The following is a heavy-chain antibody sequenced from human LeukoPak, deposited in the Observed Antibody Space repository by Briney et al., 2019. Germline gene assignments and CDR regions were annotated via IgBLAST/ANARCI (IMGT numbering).Heavy chain of an antibody. J-gene: IGHJ4*02. D-gene: IGHD1-26*01. Sequence: SETLSLTCTVSGGSVNSYYWSWIRQPAGKGLEWIGRIYTSGSTNYNASLKSRVSMSVDTSKNQFSLKLSSVTAADTAVFYCARENSGSYREFDYWGQGTLVTVSS. CDR1: GGSVNSYY. V-gene: IGHV4-4*07. CDR3: ARENSGSYREFDY. CDR2: IYTSGST.